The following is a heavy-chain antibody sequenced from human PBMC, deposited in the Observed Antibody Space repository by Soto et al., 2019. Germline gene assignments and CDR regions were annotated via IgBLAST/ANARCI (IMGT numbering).Heavy chain of an antibody. CDR2: IIPDCGTP. J-gene: IGHJ4*02. CDR1: GDTFTSYS. CDR3: AREYCCGGDQSGSMDY. D-gene: IGHD2-21*01. Sequence: GASVKVSCKASGDTFTSYSISWVRQAPGQRLEWMGYIIPDCGTPNYAQKFQGRVTMTGDKSTSTAYMELSSLRSDDTAVYYCAREYCCGGDQSGSMDYWGQGTMVTVSS. V-gene: IGHV1-69*06.